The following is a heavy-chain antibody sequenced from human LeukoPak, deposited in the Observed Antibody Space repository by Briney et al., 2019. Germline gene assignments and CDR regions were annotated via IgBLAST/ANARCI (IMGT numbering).Heavy chain of an antibody. J-gene: IGHJ3*02. Sequence: GGSLRLSCAASGFTFSSYWMSWVRQAPGKGLEWVANIKQDGSEKYYVDSVKGRFTISRDNAKNSLYLQMNSLRAEDTAVYYCARDPYYYGSGSYFRGAPRDAFDIWGQGTMVTVSS. CDR2: IKQDGSEK. CDR3: ARDPYYYGSGSYFRGAPRDAFDI. D-gene: IGHD3-10*01. V-gene: IGHV3-7*01. CDR1: GFTFSSYW.